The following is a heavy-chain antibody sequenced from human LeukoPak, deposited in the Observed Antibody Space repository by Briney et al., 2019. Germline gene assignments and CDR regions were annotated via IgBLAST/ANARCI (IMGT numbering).Heavy chain of an antibody. Sequence: ASVKASCKASGYTFTAYYIHWVRQAPGQGLEWMGWINPNSGGTNYAQKFQGRVTMTRDTSISTAYMELSRLRSDDTAVYYCAILYGSGSYTYYYYYMDVWGKGTTVTISS. D-gene: IGHD3-10*01. CDR2: INPNSGGT. CDR1: GYTFTAYY. J-gene: IGHJ6*03. CDR3: AILYGSGSYTYYYYYMDV. V-gene: IGHV1-2*02.